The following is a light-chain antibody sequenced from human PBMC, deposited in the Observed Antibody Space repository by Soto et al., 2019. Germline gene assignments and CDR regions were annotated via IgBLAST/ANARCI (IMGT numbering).Light chain of an antibody. J-gene: IGLJ1*01. CDR2: RND. V-gene: IGLV1-47*01. Sequence: QSVLTQPPSASGTPGQRVTVSCSGSSSNIGNNYVFWYQHLPGTAPKLLIYRNDQRPSGVSARFSDSKSGTSASLAISGLRSEDEADYYCAAWDDSLSGSYVFGPGTKLTVL. CDR1: SSNIGNNY. CDR3: AAWDDSLSGSYV.